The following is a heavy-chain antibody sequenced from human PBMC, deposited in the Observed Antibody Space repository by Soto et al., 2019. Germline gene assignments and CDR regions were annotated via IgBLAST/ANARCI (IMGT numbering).Heavy chain of an antibody. J-gene: IGHJ3*02. CDR3: ARKGYCSSTSCYSSAFDI. V-gene: IGHV4-59*08. Sequence: QVQLQESGPGLVKPSETLSLTCTVSGGSISSYYWSWIRQPPGKGLEWIGYIYYSGSTNYNPSLKSRVTISVDTSKNQFSLKLSSVTAADTAVYYCARKGYCSSTSCYSSAFDIWGQGTMVTVSS. D-gene: IGHD2-2*02. CDR1: GGSISSYY. CDR2: IYYSGST.